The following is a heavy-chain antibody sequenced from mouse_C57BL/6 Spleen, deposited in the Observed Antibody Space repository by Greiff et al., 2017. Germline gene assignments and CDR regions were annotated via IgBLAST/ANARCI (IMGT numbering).Heavy chain of an antibody. Sequence: QVQLQQSGAELARPGASVKLSCKASGYTFTSYGISWVKQRTGQGLEWIGEIYPRSGNTYYNEKFKGKATLTADKSSSTAYMELRSLTSEDSAVYFCAREGLYVYDENYYAMDYWGQGTSVTVSS. D-gene: IGHD2-2*01. CDR1: GYTFTSYG. V-gene: IGHV1-81*01. CDR3: AREGLYVYDENYYAMDY. CDR2: IYPRSGNT. J-gene: IGHJ4*01.